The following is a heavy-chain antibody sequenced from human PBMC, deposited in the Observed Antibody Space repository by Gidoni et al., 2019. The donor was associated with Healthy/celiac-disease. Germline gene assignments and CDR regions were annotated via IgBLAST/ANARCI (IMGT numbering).Heavy chain of an antibody. J-gene: IGHJ6*02. CDR3: ARGLVTMVRGATLEGRYGMDV. D-gene: IGHD3-10*01. CDR1: GFTFGSHA. CDR2: ISYDGSNK. Sequence: QVQLVASGGGVVQPGGSLSLSCAASGFTFGSHAMRWVRQAPGKGLEWVAVISYDGSNKYYADSVKGRFTISRDNSKNTLYLQMNSLRAEDTAVYYCARGLVTMVRGATLEGRYGMDVWGQGTTVTVSS. V-gene: IGHV3-30-3*01.